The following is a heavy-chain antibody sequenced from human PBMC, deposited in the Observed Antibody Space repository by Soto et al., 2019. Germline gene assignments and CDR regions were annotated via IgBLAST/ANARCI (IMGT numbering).Heavy chain of an antibody. V-gene: IGHV3-74*01. CDR1: GFTFSSYW. D-gene: IGHD5-12*01. J-gene: IGHJ4*02. CDR3: ERFRYSAYDPAKNY. CDR2: INSDGSVT. Sequence: QLVESGGGLVQPGGSLRLSCAASGFTFSSYWMHWVRQAPGKGLVWVSRINSDGSVTSYADSVKGRFTISRDNAKNTLYLQMNSLRAEDTAVYYWERFRYSAYDPAKNYWGQGALVTVSS.